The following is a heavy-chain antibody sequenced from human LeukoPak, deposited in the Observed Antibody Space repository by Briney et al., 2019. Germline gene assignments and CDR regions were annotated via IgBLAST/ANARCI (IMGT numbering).Heavy chain of an antibody. J-gene: IGHJ4*02. Sequence: PGGSLRLSCAASRFTFTTYAMSWVRQTPGKGLEWVSTISGSGHITDYADSVKGRFTISRDNSKNTLYLQMNSLRAEDTAVYYCANHQRTILLWFGELWGQGTLVTVSS. CDR3: ANHQRTILLWFGEL. D-gene: IGHD3-10*01. V-gene: IGHV3-23*01. CDR2: ISGSGHIT. CDR1: RFTFTTYA.